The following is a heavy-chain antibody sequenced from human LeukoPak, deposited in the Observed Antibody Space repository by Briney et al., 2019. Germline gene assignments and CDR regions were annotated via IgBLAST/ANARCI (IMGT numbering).Heavy chain of an antibody. CDR3: ARDRSGYLDY. D-gene: IGHD6-13*01. V-gene: IGHV1-69*13. Sequence: GASVKVSCKASGGTFSSYATSWVRQAPGQGLEWMGGIIPIFGTANYAQKFQGRVTITADESTSTAYMELSSLRSEDTAVYYCARDRSGYLDYWGQGTLVTVSS. J-gene: IGHJ4*02. CDR2: IIPIFGTA. CDR1: GGTFSSYA.